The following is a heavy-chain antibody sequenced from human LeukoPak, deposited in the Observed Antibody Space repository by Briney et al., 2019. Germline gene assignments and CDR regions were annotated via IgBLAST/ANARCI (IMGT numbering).Heavy chain of an antibody. D-gene: IGHD3-10*01. Sequence: KSSETLSLTCTVSGGSISSYYWSWIRQPAGKGLEWIGRLYTSGSTNYNPSLKSRVTMSVDTSKNQFSLKLSSVTAADTAVYYCARDRFTMVRGVICGYYYYYYMDVWGKGTTVTVSS. CDR3: ARDRFTMVRGVICGYYYYYYMDV. J-gene: IGHJ6*03. CDR1: GGSISSYY. CDR2: LYTSGST. V-gene: IGHV4-4*07.